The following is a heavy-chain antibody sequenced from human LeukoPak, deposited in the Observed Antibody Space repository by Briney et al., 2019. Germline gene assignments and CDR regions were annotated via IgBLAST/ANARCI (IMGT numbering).Heavy chain of an antibody. D-gene: IGHD2-2*02. Sequence: GGSLRLSCAASGFTFDDYGMSWVRHAPGKGLEWVSGINWNGGSTVYADSVKGRFTISRDNAKNTLYLQMNSLRAEDTALYYCARGVYCSSTSCYTYVDYWGQGTLVTVSS. CDR2: INWNGGST. J-gene: IGHJ4*02. CDR1: GFTFDDYG. V-gene: IGHV3-20*04. CDR3: ARGVYCSSTSCYTYVDY.